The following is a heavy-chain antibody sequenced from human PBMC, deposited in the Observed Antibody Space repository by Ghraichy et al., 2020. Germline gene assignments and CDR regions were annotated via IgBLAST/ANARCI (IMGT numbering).Heavy chain of an antibody. CDR2: ISSGSKSI. CDR1: GFPFSSYS. D-gene: IGHD3-3*01. J-gene: IGHJ4*02. Sequence: SLRLSCAGSGFPFSSYSLAWVRQAPGKGLEWVAYISSGSKSIYYADSVKGRFTISRDNTNNALYVQMNSLRDEDTAVYYCARGGRFLEWSSSPFDYWGQGTLVTVSS. V-gene: IGHV3-48*02. CDR3: ARGGRFLEWSSSPFDY.